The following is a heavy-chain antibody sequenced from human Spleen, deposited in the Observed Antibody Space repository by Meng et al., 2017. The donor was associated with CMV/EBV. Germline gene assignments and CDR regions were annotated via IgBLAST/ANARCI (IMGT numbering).Heavy chain of an antibody. J-gene: IGHJ4*02. CDR2: IRYDGSNK. CDR3: AKDQRITGTPHYFDY. V-gene: IGHV3-30*02. CDR1: GFTFSSYS. Sequence: GESLKISCAASGFTFSSYSMHWVRQAPGKGLEWVAFIRYDGSNKYYADSVKGRFTISRDNSKNTLYLQMNSLRAEDTAVYYCAKDQRITGTPHYFDYWGQGTLVTVS. D-gene: IGHD1-20*01.